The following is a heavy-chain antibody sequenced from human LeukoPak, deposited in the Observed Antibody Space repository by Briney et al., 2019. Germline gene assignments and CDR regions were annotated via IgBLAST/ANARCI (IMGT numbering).Heavy chain of an antibody. Sequence: GGSLRLSCAASGFTFSSYAMHWVRQAPGKGLEWVAVISYDGSNKYYADSVKGRFTISRDNSKNTLYLQMNSLRAEDTAVYYCARDLGGDRRRFYFDYWGQGTLVTVSS. J-gene: IGHJ4*02. V-gene: IGHV3-30-3*01. CDR2: ISYDGSNK. D-gene: IGHD3-16*01. CDR1: GFTFSSYA. CDR3: ARDLGGDRRRFYFDY.